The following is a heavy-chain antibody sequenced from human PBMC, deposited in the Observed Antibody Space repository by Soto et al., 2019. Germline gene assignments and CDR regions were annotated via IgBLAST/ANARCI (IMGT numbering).Heavy chain of an antibody. CDR1: GFTFSSYG. D-gene: IGHD2-15*01. CDR2: ISYDGSNK. Sequence: GGSLRLSCAASGFTFSSYGMHWVRQAPGKGLEWVAVISYDGSNKYYADSVKGRFTISRDNSKNTLYLQMNSLRAEDTAVYYCAKDREVVAADGMDVWGQGTTVTVSS. V-gene: IGHV3-30*18. CDR3: AKDREVVAADGMDV. J-gene: IGHJ6*02.